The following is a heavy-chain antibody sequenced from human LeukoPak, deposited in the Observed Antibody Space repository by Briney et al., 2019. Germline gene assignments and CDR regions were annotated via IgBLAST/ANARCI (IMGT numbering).Heavy chain of an antibody. CDR2: INPNSGGT. CDR3: ARGDSSSWSYYMYV. J-gene: IGHJ6*03. CDR1: GYTFTGYY. Sequence: ASVKVSCKASGYTFTGYYMHWVRQAPGQGLEWMGGINPNSGGTNYTQKFQGRVTMTGDTSISTAYMELSRLRSDDTAVYYCARGDSSSWSYYMYVWGKGTTVTVSS. D-gene: IGHD6-13*01. V-gene: IGHV1-2*02.